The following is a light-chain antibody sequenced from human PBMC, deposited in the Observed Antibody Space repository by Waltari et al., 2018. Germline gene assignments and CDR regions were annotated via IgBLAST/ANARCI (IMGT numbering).Light chain of an antibody. CDR2: DDS. J-gene: IGLJ1*01. CDR1: NIGSKS. CDR3: QVWDVSSVHYV. V-gene: IGLV3-21*04. Sequence: SYVLTQPPSVSVAPGETARITCGGNNIGSKSVHWYQQNPGQAPVLVIYDDSDRPSGIPERFSGSNSGNTATLTISRVEAGDEADYYCQVWDVSSVHYVFGTGTKVTVL.